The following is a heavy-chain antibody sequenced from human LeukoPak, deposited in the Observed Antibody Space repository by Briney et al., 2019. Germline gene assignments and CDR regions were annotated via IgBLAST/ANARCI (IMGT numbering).Heavy chain of an antibody. CDR3: AINPQDSMLRGVLDY. D-gene: IGHD3-10*01. Sequence: GGSLRLSCAASGFTFRSYAMCWVRQAPGKGLEWVSAISGSGGSTYYADSVKGRFTISRDNSKNTLYLQMNSLRAEDTAVYYCAINPQDSMLRGVLDYWGQGTLVTVSS. J-gene: IGHJ4*02. CDR2: ISGSGGST. V-gene: IGHV3-23*01. CDR1: GFTFRSYA.